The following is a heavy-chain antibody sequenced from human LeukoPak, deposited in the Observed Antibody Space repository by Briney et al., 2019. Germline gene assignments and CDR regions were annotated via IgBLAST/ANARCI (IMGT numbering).Heavy chain of an antibody. V-gene: IGHV3-23*01. D-gene: IGHD6-13*01. J-gene: IGHJ3*02. CDR3: AKGWSIAAAGTPDAFDI. CDR2: ISGSGGST. Sequence: GGSLRLSCAASGFTFSSYAMSWVRQAPGKGLEWVSAISGSGGSTYYADSVKGRFTISRDNSKNTLYLQMNSLRAEDTAVYYCAKGWSIAAAGTPDAFDIWGQGTMVTVSS. CDR1: GFTFSSYA.